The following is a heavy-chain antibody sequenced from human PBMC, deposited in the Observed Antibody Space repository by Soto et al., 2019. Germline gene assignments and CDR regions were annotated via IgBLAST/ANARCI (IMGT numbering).Heavy chain of an antibody. J-gene: IGHJ6*02. V-gene: IGHV3-33*01. CDR3: AREYSGYDAERTTAYYYGMDV. CDR1: GFTFSSYG. Sequence: GGSLRLSCAASGFTFSSYGMHWVRQAPGKGLEWVAVIWYDGSNKYYADSVKGRFTISRDNSKNTLYLQMNSLRAEDTAGYYCAREYSGYDAERTTAYYYGMDVWGQGTTVTVSS. CDR2: IWYDGSNK. D-gene: IGHD5-12*01.